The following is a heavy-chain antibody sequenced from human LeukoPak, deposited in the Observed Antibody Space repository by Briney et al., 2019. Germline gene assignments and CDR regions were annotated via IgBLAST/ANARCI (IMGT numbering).Heavy chain of an antibody. D-gene: IGHD3-22*01. CDR1: GFTFSSYA. CDR2: ISGSGGST. CDR3: AKDRGYYYDSSGVGRFDP. V-gene: IGHV3-23*01. Sequence: GGSLRLSCAASGFTFSSYAMSWVRQAPGKGLEWVSAISGSGGSTYYADSVKGRFTISRDNSKSTLYLQMNSLRAEDTAVYYCAKDRGYYYDSSGVGRFDPWGQGTLVTVSS. J-gene: IGHJ5*02.